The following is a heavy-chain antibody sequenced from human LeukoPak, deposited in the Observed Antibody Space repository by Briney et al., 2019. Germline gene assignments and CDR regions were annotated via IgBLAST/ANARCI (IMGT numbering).Heavy chain of an antibody. Sequence: GALVKVSCKASGYTFTSYAMHWVRQAPGQRLERMGWINAGNGNTKYSQKFQGRVTITRDTSASTAYMELSSLRSEDTAVYYCARGPRIAAAGTGLRWFDPWGQGTLVTVSS. CDR2: INAGNGNT. V-gene: IGHV1-3*01. D-gene: IGHD6-13*01. J-gene: IGHJ5*02. CDR1: GYTFTSYA. CDR3: ARGPRIAAAGTGLRWFDP.